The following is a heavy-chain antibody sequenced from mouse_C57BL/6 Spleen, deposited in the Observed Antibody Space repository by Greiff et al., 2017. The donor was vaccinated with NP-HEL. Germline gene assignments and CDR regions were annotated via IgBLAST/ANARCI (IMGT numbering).Heavy chain of an antibody. CDR2: IYPGGGYT. V-gene: IGHV1-63*01. J-gene: IGHJ2*01. CDR1: GYTFTNYW. D-gene: IGHD1-1*01. Sequence: QVQLQQSGAELVRPGTSVKMSCKASGYTFTNYWIGWAKQRPGHGLEWIGDIYPGGGYTNYNEKFKGKATLTADKSSSTAYMQFSSLTSEDSAIYYCARYNYGSSPYFDYWGQGTTLTVSS. CDR3: ARYNYGSSPYFDY.